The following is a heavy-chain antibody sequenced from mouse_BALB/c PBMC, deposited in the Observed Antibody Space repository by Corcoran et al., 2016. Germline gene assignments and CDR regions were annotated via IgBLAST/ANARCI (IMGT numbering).Heavy chain of an antibody. CDR2: IDPANGNT. V-gene: IGHV14-3*02. Sequence: EVQLQQSGAELVKPGASVKLSCTASGFNIKDTSMHRVKQRPEQGLEWIGRIDPANGNTKYDPKFQGKATITADTSSNTAYLQLSSLTSEDTDVYYCARWDWYFDGWGAGTTVTVSS. J-gene: IGHJ1*01. CDR1: GFNIKDTS. CDR3: ARWDWYFDG.